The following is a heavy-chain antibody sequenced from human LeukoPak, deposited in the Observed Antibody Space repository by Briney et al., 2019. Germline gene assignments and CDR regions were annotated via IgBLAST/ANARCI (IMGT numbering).Heavy chain of an antibody. CDR3: AKVATSGYEYYYYYYMDV. CDR1: GFTFSSHA. D-gene: IGHD5-12*01. J-gene: IGHJ6*03. V-gene: IGHV3-30*04. Sequence: GGSLRLSCAASGFTFSSHAMHWVRQAPGKGLEWVAVISYDGSNKYYADSVKGRFTISRDNSKNTLYLQMNSLRAEDTAVYYCAKVATSGYEYYYYYYMDVWGKGTTVTISS. CDR2: ISYDGSNK.